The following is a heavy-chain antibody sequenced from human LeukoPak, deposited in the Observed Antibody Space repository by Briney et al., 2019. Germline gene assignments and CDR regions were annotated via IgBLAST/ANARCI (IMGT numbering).Heavy chain of an antibody. CDR1: GFTFSDYY. J-gene: IGHJ4*02. D-gene: IGHD2-8*02. V-gene: IGHV3-11*01. CDR2: IGSSANTI. Sequence: GGSLRLFCAASGFTFSDYYMSWIRQAPGKGLEWVSHIGSSANTIWYADSVKGRFTISRDNAKNSVHLQMNSLRAEDTAVYYCASKGCTGGNCKHYFDYWGQGTLVTVAS. CDR3: ASKGCTGGNCKHYFDY.